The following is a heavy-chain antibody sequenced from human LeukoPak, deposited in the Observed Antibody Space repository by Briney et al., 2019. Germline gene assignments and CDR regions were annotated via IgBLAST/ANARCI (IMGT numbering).Heavy chain of an antibody. D-gene: IGHD5-18*01. V-gene: IGHV1-2*02. CDR2: INPNSGGT. Sequence: ASVKVSCKASGYTFTGYYMHWVRRAPGQGLEWMGWINPNSGGTNYAQKFQGRVTMTRDTSISTAYMELSRLRSDDTAVYYCARDLRARGYTDYWGQGTLVTVSS. J-gene: IGHJ4*02. CDR1: GYTFTGYY. CDR3: ARDLRARGYTDY.